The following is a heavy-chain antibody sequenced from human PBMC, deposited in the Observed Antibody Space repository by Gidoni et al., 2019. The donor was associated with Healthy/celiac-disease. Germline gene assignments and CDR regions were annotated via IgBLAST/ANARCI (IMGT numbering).Heavy chain of an antibody. D-gene: IGHD6-6*01. J-gene: IGHJ4*02. CDR3: ARTESLRQLAHFDY. CDR1: RGSVPSNSAA. Sequence: QVQLQQSGPGLVKPSQTISRTGAISRGSVPSNSAAWNWCRQSPSRDPEWLGRAYYRSKWYNDYAVSVKSQITINPDTSKNQFSLQLNSVTPEDTAVYYCARTESLRQLAHFDYWGQGTLVTVSS. CDR2: AYYRSKWYN. V-gene: IGHV6-1*01.